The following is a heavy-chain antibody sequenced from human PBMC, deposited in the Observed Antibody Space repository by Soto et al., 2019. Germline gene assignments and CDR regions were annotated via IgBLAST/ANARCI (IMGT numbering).Heavy chain of an antibody. V-gene: IGHV1-18*01. J-gene: IGHJ3*02. CDR2: ISAYNGNT. CDR3: ARAILDWGAFDI. D-gene: IGHD7-27*01. Sequence: ASVKVSCKASGYTFTSYGISWVRQAPGQGLEWMGWISAYNGNTNYAQKLQGRVTMTIDTSTSTAYMELRSLRSDDTAVYYCARAILDWGAFDIWGQGTMVTVSS. CDR1: GYTFTSYG.